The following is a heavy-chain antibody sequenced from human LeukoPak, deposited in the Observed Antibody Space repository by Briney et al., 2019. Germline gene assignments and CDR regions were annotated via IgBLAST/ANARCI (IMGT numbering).Heavy chain of an antibody. Sequence: GGSLRLSCVASGFTFSSYWMSWVRRAPGKGLEWVANIKQDGSEKYYVDSVKGRFTISRDNAKTSLYLQMNSLRAEDTAVYYCATQAGYYYDSSGPALSDYWGQGTLVTVSS. CDR1: GFTFSSYW. D-gene: IGHD3-22*01. CDR3: ATQAGYYYDSSGPALSDY. J-gene: IGHJ4*02. CDR2: IKQDGSEK. V-gene: IGHV3-7*01.